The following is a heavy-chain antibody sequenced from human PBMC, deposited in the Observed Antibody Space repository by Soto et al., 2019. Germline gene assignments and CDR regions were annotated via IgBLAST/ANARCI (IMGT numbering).Heavy chain of an antibody. CDR2: MSGSSSTT. CDR3: AKNQERELPRVIDF. V-gene: IGHV3-23*01. CDR1: ELTFSNYA. D-gene: IGHD1-7*01. Sequence: EVRLLESGGGSGKPGGSLSLSGATSELTFSNYATRWVHQAPGGGLEWVSSMSGSSSTTYYADSVKGRFTISSDRSKNTLYLQMSSLRAEDTALYYCAKNQERELPRVIDFWGEGTLVTVS. J-gene: IGHJ4*02.